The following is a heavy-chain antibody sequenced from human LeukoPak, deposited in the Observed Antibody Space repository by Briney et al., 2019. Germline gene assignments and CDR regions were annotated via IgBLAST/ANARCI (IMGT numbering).Heavy chain of an antibody. V-gene: IGHV3-11*01. CDR1: GFTFSDYY. CDR3: ARAPGPHHTYGMDV. Sequence: AGGSLRLSSAASGFTFSDYYMSWIRQAPGKGLEWVSYISSSGSTIYYADSVKGRFTISRDNAKNSLYLQMNSLRAEDTAVYYCARAPGPHHTYGMDVWGQGTTVTVSS. J-gene: IGHJ6*02. CDR2: ISSSGSTI.